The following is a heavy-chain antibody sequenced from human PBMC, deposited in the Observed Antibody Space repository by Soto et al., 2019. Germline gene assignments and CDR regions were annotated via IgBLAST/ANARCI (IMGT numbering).Heavy chain of an antibody. J-gene: IGHJ6*02. D-gene: IGHD6-19*01. CDR2: IIPIFGTA. V-gene: IGHV1-69*01. CDR1: GGTFSSYA. Sequence: QVQLVQSGAEVKKPGSSVKVSCKASGGTFSSYAISWVRQAPGQGLEWMGGIIPIFGTANYAQKFQGRVTITADESTSTAYMELSSLRSEDTAVYYCARDSPENLYRSGLRDYYYGMDVWGQGTTVTVSS. CDR3: ARDSPENLYRSGLRDYYYGMDV.